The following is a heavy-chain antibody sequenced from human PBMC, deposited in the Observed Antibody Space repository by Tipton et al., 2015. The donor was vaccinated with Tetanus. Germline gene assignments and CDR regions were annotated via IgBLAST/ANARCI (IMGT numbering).Heavy chain of an antibody. J-gene: IGHJ2*01. D-gene: IGHD2-15*01. Sequence: QSGPEVKKPGESLKISCKGSGYSFGIYWLAWVRQMPGKGLEWMGIIYPGDSDATYSPSFRGQVTISADKSISTAYLEWSSLKASDTGIYYCARRRSAVLGGSYHWYFDLWGRGTLVTVSS. V-gene: IGHV5-51*01. CDR3: ARRRSAVLGGSYHWYFDL. CDR1: GYSFGIYW. CDR2: IYPGDSDA.